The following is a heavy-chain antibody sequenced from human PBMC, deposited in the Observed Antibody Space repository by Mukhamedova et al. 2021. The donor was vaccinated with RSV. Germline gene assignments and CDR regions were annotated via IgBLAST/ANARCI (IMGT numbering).Heavy chain of an antibody. V-gene: IGHV4-61*08. CDR3: ARAVSDHPFDI. D-gene: IGHD2-8*01. CDR2: IYHNGGNT. Sequence: GGSVSSGGFFWSWIRQPPGKGLEWIGFIYHNGGNTNYNPSLRSRVTISADRSRNQFSLILSSVTAADTAVYFCARAVSDHPFDIWG. J-gene: IGHJ3*02. CDR1: GGSVSSGGFF.